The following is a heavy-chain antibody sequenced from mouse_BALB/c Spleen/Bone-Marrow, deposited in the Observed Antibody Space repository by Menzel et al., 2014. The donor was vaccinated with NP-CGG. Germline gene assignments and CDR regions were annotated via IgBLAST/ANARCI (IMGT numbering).Heavy chain of an antibody. Sequence: EVQLQQSGAELVKPGASVKLSCTASGFNIKDTYMHWVKQRPEQGLEWIGRIDPANGNTKYDPKFQGKATITADTSSNPAYLQLSSLTSEYTAVYYCAFYYYGSSLFAYWGQGTLVTVSA. CDR2: IDPANGNT. CDR3: AFYYYGSSLFAY. D-gene: IGHD1-1*01. V-gene: IGHV14-3*02. J-gene: IGHJ3*01. CDR1: GFNIKDTY.